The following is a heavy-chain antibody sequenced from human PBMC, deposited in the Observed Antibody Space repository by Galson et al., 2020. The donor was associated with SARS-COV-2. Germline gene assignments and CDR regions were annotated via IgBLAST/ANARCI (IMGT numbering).Heavy chain of an antibody. CDR3: ARDSAAAGTAVDY. J-gene: IGHJ4*02. CDR2: INHSGST. D-gene: IGHD6-13*01. CDR1: GGSFSGYY. V-gene: IGHV4-34*01. Sequence: SETLSLTCAVYGGSFSGYYWSWIRQPPGKGLEWIGEINHSGSTNYNPSLKSRVTISVDTSKNQFSLKLSSVTAADTAVYYCARDSAAAGTAVDYWGQGTLVTVSS.